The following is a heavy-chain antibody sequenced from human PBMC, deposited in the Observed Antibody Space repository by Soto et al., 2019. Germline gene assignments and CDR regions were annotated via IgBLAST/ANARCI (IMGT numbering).Heavy chain of an antibody. D-gene: IGHD6-13*01. V-gene: IGHV5-51*01. J-gene: IGHJ4*02. CDR1: GYSFTNYW. CDR3: ARLHLYSSSWVPHGFDY. Sequence: GESLKISCKGSGYSFTNYWIGWVRQMPGKGLEWMGIIYPGDSDTRYSPSFQGQVTISADKSISTAYLQWSSLKASDTAMYYCARLHLYSSSWVPHGFDYWGQGTLVTVSS. CDR2: IYPGDSDT.